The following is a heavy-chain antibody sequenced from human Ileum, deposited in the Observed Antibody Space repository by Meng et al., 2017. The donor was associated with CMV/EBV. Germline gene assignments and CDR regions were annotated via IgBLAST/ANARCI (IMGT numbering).Heavy chain of an antibody. D-gene: IGHD1-26*01. CDR2: INHRGTT. CDR3: TRGRVGDWGFDF. J-gene: IGHJ4*02. V-gene: IGHV4-34*02. Sequence: QVPFIQWGAGLLKPSDTRSLPCGVNGGSFSSFSWTWIRQPPGKGPEWIGDINHRGTTNYSPSLKSRVTISIDTSKKQFSLRLSSLTAADTAVYYCTRGRVGDWGFDFWGQGTLVTVSS. CDR1: GGSFSSFS.